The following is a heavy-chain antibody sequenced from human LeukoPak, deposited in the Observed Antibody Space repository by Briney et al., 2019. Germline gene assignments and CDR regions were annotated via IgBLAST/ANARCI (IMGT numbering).Heavy chain of an antibody. CDR2: ISAYNHNT. Sequence: ASVKVSCKASGYTFTSYGITWVRQAPGQGLEWMGWISAYNHNTNYAQKLQGRVTMTTDTSTSTAYMELRSLRSDDTAVYYCARDGTADYYYYYMDVWGKGTTVTVS. J-gene: IGHJ6*03. CDR1: GYTFTSYG. CDR3: ARDGTADYYYYYMDV. D-gene: IGHD1-1*01. V-gene: IGHV1-18*01.